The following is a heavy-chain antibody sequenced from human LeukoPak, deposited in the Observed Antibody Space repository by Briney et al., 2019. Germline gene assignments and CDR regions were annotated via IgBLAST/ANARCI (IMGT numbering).Heavy chain of an antibody. V-gene: IGHV3-7*01. J-gene: IGHJ4*02. CDR3: ATDRKVGAGVPRFDY. CDR2: INQDGSET. Sequence: PGGSLRLSSAASGFPFTNFWMIWVRQAPGKRPEWVGNINQDGSETNYVDSVKGRFSMSRDNAKTSLYLQMNSLRAEDTAVYYCATDRKVGAGVPRFDYWGQGALVTVPS. CDR1: GFPFTNFW. D-gene: IGHD1-26*01.